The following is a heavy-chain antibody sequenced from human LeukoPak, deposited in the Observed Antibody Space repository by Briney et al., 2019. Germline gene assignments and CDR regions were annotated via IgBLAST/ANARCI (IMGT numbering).Heavy chain of an antibody. D-gene: IGHD3-22*01. CDR2: ISGSGGST. J-gene: IGHJ4*02. CDR3: AKSYDSSGYYYRLDY. CDR1: GFTLSNYA. V-gene: IGHV3-23*01. Sequence: PGGSLRLSCAASGFTLSNYAMSWVRQAPGKGLEWVSAISGSGGSTYYADSVKGRFTISRDNSKNTLHLQMNSLRAEDTAVYYCAKSYDSSGYYYRLDYWGQGTLVTVSS.